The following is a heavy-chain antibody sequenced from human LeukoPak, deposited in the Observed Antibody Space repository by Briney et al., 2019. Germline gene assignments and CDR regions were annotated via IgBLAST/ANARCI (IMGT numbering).Heavy chain of an antibody. D-gene: IGHD6-19*01. V-gene: IGHV3-64*01. Sequence: GGSLRLSCAASGFTFSSYAMHWVRQAPGKGLEYVSTISTNGGSTYYANSVKGRFTISRDNLKNTLYLQMGSLRAEDMAVYYCARAVGGWNYFDYWGQGTLVTVSS. CDR1: GFTFSSYA. CDR3: ARAVGGWNYFDY. J-gene: IGHJ4*02. CDR2: ISTNGGST.